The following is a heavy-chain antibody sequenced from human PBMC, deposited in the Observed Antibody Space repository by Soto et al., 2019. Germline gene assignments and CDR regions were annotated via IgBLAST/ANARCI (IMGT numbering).Heavy chain of an antibody. V-gene: IGHV4-39*01. J-gene: IGHJ5*02. CDR2: IYYSGST. CDR1: GGSISSSSYY. D-gene: IGHD6-13*01. Sequence: QLQLQESGPGLVKPSETLSLTCTVSGGSISSSSYYWGWIRQPPGKGLEWIGSIYYSGSTYYNPSLKSRVTISVDTSKTQFSLKLSSVTAADTAVYYCARRGSSSWYGEYNWFDPWGQGTLVTVSS. CDR3: ARRGSSSWYGEYNWFDP.